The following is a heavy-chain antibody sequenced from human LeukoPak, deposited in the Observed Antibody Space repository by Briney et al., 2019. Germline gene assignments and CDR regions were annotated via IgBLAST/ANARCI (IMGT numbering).Heavy chain of an antibody. CDR3: ARVGDGLDDGFDI. J-gene: IGHJ3*02. V-gene: IGHV1-2*06. D-gene: IGHD5-24*01. Sequence: GASVKVSCKASGYTFTGYYMNWVRQAPGQGLEWMGRINPNTGGKNYAQNFQGSVTMTRDTSITTVYMELSRLRSDDTAVYYCARVGDGLDDGFDIWGQGTMVTVSS. CDR1: GYTFTGYY. CDR2: INPNTGGK.